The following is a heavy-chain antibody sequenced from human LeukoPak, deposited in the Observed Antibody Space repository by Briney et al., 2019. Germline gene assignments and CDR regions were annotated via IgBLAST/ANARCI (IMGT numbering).Heavy chain of an antibody. CDR2: INPNSGGT. V-gene: IGHV1-2*02. CDR3: ARCRYTYGYWDN. Sequence: ASVTVSCKASGYTFTVYYIHWVRQAPGQGLEWLGWINPNSGGTKYAQKFQGGVTMTRDTSISTAYMELSGLTSDDTAVYYCARCRYTYGYWDNWGQGTLVTVSS. D-gene: IGHD5-18*01. J-gene: IGHJ4*02. CDR1: GYTFTVYY.